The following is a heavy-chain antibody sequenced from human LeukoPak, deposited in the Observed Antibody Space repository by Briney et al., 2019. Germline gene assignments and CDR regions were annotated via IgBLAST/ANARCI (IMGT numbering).Heavy chain of an antibody. CDR3: AKGLSLVNRAIKLAYCGGDCYSFDY. CDR2: IRCDGSNK. J-gene: IGHJ4*02. CDR1: GFTFSSYG. V-gene: IGHV3-30*02. D-gene: IGHD2-21*02. Sequence: PGGSLRLSRAASGFTFSSYGMHWVRQAPGKGLEWVAFIRCDGSNKYYADSVKGRFTISRDNSKNTLYLQMNSLRAEDTAVYYCAKGLSLVNRAIKLAYCGGDCYSFDYWGQGTLVTVSS.